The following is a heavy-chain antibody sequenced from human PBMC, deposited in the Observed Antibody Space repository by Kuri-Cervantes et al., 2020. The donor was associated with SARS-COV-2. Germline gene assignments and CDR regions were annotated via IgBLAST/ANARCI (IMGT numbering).Heavy chain of an antibody. Sequence: GESLKISCAASGFTFDDYAMSWVRQAPGKGLEWVSAISGSGGSTYYADSVKGRFTISRDNSKNTLYLQMNSLRAEDTAVYYCTCSYTHLGIDYWGQGTLVTVSS. D-gene: IGHD2-2*02. CDR2: ISGSGGST. CDR1: GFTFDDYA. J-gene: IGHJ4*02. V-gene: IGHV3-23*01. CDR3: TCSYTHLGIDY.